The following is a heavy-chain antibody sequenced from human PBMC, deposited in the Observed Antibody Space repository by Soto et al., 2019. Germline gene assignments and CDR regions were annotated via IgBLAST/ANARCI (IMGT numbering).Heavy chain of an antibody. CDR2: IWYDGSNK. Sequence: QVQLVESGGGVVQPGRSLRLSCAASGFTFSSYGMHWVRQAPGKGLEWVAVIWYDGSNKYYADSVKGRFTISRDNSKKTLDLQMNSLRAEDTAVYYCASHSSSSWFNWFDPWGQGTLVTVSS. V-gene: IGHV3-33*01. CDR3: ASHSSSSWFNWFDP. D-gene: IGHD6-6*01. J-gene: IGHJ5*02. CDR1: GFTFSSYG.